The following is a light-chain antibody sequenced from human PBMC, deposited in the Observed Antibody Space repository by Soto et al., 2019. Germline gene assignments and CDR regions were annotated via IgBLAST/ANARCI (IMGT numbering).Light chain of an antibody. V-gene: IGLV2-23*01. Sequence: QSVMAQPATVSGTPGQSITICCTVTSSVVGAYTSVSWYQHHPHKAPQVIIYKGTQRPSGVSNRFSGSTSGNAASLTISGLQADDEADYFCCSSAPESTYVFGSGTKVTLL. CDR2: KGT. CDR1: SSVVGAYTS. CDR3: CSSAPESTYV. J-gene: IGLJ1*01.